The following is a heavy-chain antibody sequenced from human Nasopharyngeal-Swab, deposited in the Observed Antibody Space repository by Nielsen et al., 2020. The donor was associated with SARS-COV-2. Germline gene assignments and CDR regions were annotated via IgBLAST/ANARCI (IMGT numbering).Heavy chain of an antibody. Sequence: GQAPGKGLEWIGFIHDSGTSYYNPSLKSRVTMAVDTSKNQISLKLGSVTAADTAVFYCAGGGYDYSFDWWGQGTLVTVSS. CDR2: IHDSGTS. D-gene: IGHD5-12*01. J-gene: IGHJ4*02. V-gene: IGHV4-59*01. CDR3: AGGGYDYSFDW.